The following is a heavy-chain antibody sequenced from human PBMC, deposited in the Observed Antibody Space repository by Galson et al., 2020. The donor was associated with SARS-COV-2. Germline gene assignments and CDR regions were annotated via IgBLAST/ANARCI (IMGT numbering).Heavy chain of an antibody. D-gene: IGHD3-10*01. J-gene: IGHJ6*02. V-gene: IGHV3-21*01. Sequence: KIGASLKISCAASGFTFSSYSMNWVRQAPGKGLEWVSSISTSSSYIYYADSVKGRFTISRDNAKNSLYLQMNSLRAEDTAVYYCASPMGPDYYYYYYGMDVWGQGTTVTVSS. CDR1: GFTFSSYS. CDR3: ASPMGPDYYYYYYGMDV. CDR2: ISTSSSYI.